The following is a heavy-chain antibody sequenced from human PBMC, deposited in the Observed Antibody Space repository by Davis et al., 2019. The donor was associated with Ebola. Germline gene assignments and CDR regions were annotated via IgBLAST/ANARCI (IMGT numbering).Heavy chain of an antibody. CDR1: GYSISSGYY. CDR3: ARGRSIAAA. V-gene: IGHV4-38-2*02. Sequence: MPSETLSLTCTVSGYSISSGYYWSWIRQPPGKGLEWIGYIYYSGSTNYNPSLKSRVTISVDTSKNQFSLKLSSVTAADTAVYYCARGRSIAAAWGQGTLVTVSS. D-gene: IGHD6-13*01. CDR2: IYYSGST. J-gene: IGHJ4*02.